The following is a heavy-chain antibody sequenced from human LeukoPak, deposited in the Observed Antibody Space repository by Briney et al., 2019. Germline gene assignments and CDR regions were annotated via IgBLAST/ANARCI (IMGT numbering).Heavy chain of an antibody. CDR2: INAGNDNT. Sequence: GASLKVSCKDPGYTFTSYAMHWVRQAPGQRLEWMGWINAGNDNTKYSQKLQGRVTITRDTSASTAYMELSSLRSEDTAVYYCARDLGYCTGGTCYPNWFDPWGQGTLVTVSS. CDR1: GYTFTSYA. V-gene: IGHV1-3*01. CDR3: ARDLGYCTGGTCYPNWFDP. J-gene: IGHJ5*02. D-gene: IGHD2-15*01.